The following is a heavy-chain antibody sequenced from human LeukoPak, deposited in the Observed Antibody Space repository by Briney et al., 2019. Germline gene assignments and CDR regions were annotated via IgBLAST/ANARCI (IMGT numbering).Heavy chain of an antibody. Sequence: GGSLRLSCAASGFTFDDYTMHWVRQAPGKGLEWVSLISWDGGSTYYADSVKGRFTISRDNSKNSLYLQMNSLRTEDTALYYCAKDLTYRPMVRGVIITGLGFDYWGQGTLVTVSS. CDR2: ISWDGGST. CDR3: AKDLTYRPMVRGVIITGLGFDY. J-gene: IGHJ4*02. V-gene: IGHV3-43*01. D-gene: IGHD3-10*01. CDR1: GFTFDDYT.